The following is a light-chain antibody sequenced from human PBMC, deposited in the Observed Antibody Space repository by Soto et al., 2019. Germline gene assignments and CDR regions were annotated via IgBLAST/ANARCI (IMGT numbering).Light chain of an antibody. Sequence: QSALTQPASVSGSPGQSITISCTGSTSDIGGYDYVSWYQQYPGKAPRLIIYAVNSRPSGVSNRFSGSKSGNTASLTISGPQAEDEADYHCSSYTPSSTYVFGTGTKLTVL. CDR2: AVN. V-gene: IGLV2-14*03. CDR1: TSDIGGYDY. J-gene: IGLJ1*01. CDR3: SSYTPSSTYV.